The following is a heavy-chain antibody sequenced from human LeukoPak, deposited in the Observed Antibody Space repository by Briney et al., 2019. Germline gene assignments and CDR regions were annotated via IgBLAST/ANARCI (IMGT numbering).Heavy chain of an antibody. D-gene: IGHD3-10*01. Sequence: GESLKISCKGSGYIFANNWIAWVRQMPGRGLEWMEIIYPGDSDTRYSPSFQGQVTMSADKSITTAYLQWSNLKASDTAMYYCARQSVGSSSSLDVWGQGTTVTVSS. CDR1: GYIFANNW. CDR3: ARQSVGSSSSLDV. V-gene: IGHV5-51*01. CDR2: IYPGDSDT. J-gene: IGHJ6*02.